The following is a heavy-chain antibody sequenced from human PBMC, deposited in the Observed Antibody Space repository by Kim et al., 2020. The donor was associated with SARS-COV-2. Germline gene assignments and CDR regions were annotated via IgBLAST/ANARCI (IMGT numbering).Heavy chain of an antibody. Sequence: YSPSLRGRVTITKEPSKNQVVLTMTNMDPVDTATYYCAHRSSSWSYYFDYWGQGTLVTVSS. V-gene: IGHV2-5*01. D-gene: IGHD6-13*01. J-gene: IGHJ4*02. CDR3: AHRSSSWSYYFDY.